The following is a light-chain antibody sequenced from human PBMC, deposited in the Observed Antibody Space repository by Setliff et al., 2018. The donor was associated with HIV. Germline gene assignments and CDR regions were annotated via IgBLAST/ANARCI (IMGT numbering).Light chain of an antibody. CDR1: TSDVGDYNY. V-gene: IGLV2-11*01. CDR2: DAN. CDR3: CSYAGSDTYV. Sequence: QSALTQPRSVSGSPGQSVTISCTGTTSDVGDYNYVFWYQHHPGKAPKLMIYDANKRPSGVPGRFSASKFGNTASLIISGLQAEDEADYYCCSYAGSDTYVFGTGTKVTVL. J-gene: IGLJ1*01.